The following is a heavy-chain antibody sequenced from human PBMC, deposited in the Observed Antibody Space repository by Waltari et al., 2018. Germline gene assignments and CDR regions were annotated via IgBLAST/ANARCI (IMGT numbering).Heavy chain of an antibody. V-gene: IGHV4-59*01. CDR2: IYYSGST. CDR3: ARDRTGRGYFDY. J-gene: IGHJ4*02. Sequence: QVQLQESGPGLVKPSETLSLTCTVSGGSISSYYWSWIRQPPGKGLEWIGYIYYSGSTNYNPSLKCRVTISVDTSKNQFSLKLSSVTAADTAVYYCARDRTGRGYFDYWGQGTLVTVSS. CDR1: GGSISSYY. D-gene: IGHD3-10*01.